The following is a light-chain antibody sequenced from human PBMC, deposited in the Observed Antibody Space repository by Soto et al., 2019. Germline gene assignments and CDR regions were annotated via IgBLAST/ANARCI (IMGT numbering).Light chain of an antibody. CDR2: GSS. J-gene: IGKJ2*01. CDR1: QSVSNNY. V-gene: IGKV3-20*01. Sequence: EVVLTQSPGTLSLSPGERATLSCRASQSVSNNYLAWYQQKPGQSPKLLIFGSSDRATGIPDRFSGSGSGTDFALTISRLEPEDFAVYFCQQYGSSPPYTFGQRTKLEIK. CDR3: QQYGSSPPYT.